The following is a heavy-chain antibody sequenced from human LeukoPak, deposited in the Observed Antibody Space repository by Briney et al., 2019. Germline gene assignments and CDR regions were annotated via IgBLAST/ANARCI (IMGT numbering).Heavy chain of an antibody. Sequence: SETLTLTCTVSGGSISSYNWSWIRQPPGKGLEWIGYIYYSGSTNYNPSLKSRVTISVDTSKNQFSLKLSSVTAADTAVYYCARHALGDFWSGYPPNWFDPWGQGTLVTVSS. CDR3: ARHALGDFWSGYPPNWFDP. CDR2: IYYSGST. J-gene: IGHJ5*02. V-gene: IGHV4-59*08. CDR1: GGSISSYN. D-gene: IGHD3-3*01.